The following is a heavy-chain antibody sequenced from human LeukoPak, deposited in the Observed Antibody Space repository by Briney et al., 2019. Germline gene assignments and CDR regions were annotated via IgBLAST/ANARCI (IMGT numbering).Heavy chain of an antibody. Sequence: PGGSLRLSCAASGFTFSDYYMSWIRQAPGKGLEWVSYISSSGSTIYYADSVKGRFTISRDNAKNSLYLQMNSLRAEDTAVYYCASPSIRYSSGWWAYWGQGTLVTVSS. J-gene: IGHJ4*02. CDR3: ASPSIRYSSGWWAY. D-gene: IGHD6-19*01. CDR2: ISSSGSTI. CDR1: GFTFSDYY. V-gene: IGHV3-11*01.